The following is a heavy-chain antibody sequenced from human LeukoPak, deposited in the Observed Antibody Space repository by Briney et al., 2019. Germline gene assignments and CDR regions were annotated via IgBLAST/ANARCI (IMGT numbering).Heavy chain of an antibody. Sequence: GRSLRLSCAASGFTFDDYAMHWVRQAPGKGLEWDSGISWNSGSIGYADSVKGRFTISRDNAKNSLYLQMNSLRAEDTALYYCAKAGIRGYDSSGYYGPIQYFQHWGQGTLVTVSS. J-gene: IGHJ1*01. D-gene: IGHD3-22*01. CDR3: AKAGIRGYDSSGYYGPIQYFQH. V-gene: IGHV3-9*01. CDR2: ISWNSGSI. CDR1: GFTFDDYA.